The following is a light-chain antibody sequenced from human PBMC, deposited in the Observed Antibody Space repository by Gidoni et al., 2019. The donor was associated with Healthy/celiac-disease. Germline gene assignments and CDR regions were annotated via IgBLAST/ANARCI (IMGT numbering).Light chain of an antibody. J-gene: IGLJ2*01. CDR3: ISYTSSGTLV. CDR2: EVS. V-gene: IGLV2-14*01. CDR1: SSDVGGYNY. Sequence: SALTQPASVSGSPGQSITISCTGTSSDVGGYNYVSWYQQHPGKAPKLMIYEVSNRPSGVSNRFSGSKSANTASLTISGLQAEDEADYYCISYTSSGTLVFGGGTKLTVL.